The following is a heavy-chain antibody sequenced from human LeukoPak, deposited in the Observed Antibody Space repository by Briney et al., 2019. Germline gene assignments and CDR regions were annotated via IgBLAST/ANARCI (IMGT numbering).Heavy chain of an antibody. CDR1: GFTFSTYA. D-gene: IGHD2/OR15-2a*01. J-gene: IGHJ3*02. CDR3: AKDFYDTSANGAFDI. V-gene: IGHV3-30*18. CDR2: ISYDGTNK. Sequence: GRPLRLSCVASGFTFSTYAMHWVRQAPGTGLEWVAVISYDGTNKYYADSLKGRFTISRDNSENTMYLQVNSLRPGDTAVYYCAKDFYDTSANGAFDIWGHGTMVSVSS.